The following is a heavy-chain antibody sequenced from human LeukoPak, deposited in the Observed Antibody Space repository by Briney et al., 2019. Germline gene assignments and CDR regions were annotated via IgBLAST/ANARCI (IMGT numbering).Heavy chain of an antibody. CDR2: IYSSGST. Sequence: SETLSLTCTVSGGSINNYYWSWIRQLAGKGLEWIGLIYSSGSTSYNPSLKSRVTMSVDTSKKQFSLRLSSVTAADTAVYYCARTPIYYFDNSGYYNWGQGTLVTVSS. CDR3: ARTPIYYFDNSGYYN. CDR1: GGSINNYY. D-gene: IGHD3-22*01. J-gene: IGHJ4*02. V-gene: IGHV4-4*07.